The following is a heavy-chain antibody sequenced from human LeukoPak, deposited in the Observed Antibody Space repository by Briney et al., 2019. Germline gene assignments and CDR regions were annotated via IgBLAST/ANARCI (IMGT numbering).Heavy chain of an antibody. J-gene: IGHJ4*02. V-gene: IGHV4-4*07. CDR2: FYISGST. CDR3: ARDFLLQSEGLFDY. Sequence: SETLSLTCTVPGGSLSSYYWSWIRQPAGKGLEWIGRFYISGSTNYNPSLKSRVTMSVDTSKNQFSLRLNSVTAADTAVYYCARDFLLQSEGLFDYWGQGTLVTVSS. D-gene: IGHD4-11*01. CDR1: GGSLSSYY.